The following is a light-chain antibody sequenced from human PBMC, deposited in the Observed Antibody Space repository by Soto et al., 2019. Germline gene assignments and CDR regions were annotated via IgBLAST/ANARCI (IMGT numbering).Light chain of an antibody. Sequence: EIVLTQSPGTLSLSPGERATLYCRASQSVGSNYLAWYQQKPGQAPRVLIYGASSRTTGIPDRFSGSGSGEDFTLTIIRLEPEDFAVYYCQQYTTSPFTFGPGTKVDIK. CDR1: QSVGSNY. CDR3: QQYTTSPFT. CDR2: GAS. V-gene: IGKV3-20*01. J-gene: IGKJ3*01.